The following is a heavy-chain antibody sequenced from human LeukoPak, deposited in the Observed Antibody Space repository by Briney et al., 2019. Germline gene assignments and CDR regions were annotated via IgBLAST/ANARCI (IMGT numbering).Heavy chain of an antibody. J-gene: IGHJ4*02. V-gene: IGHV5-10-1*01. CDR1: GYSFTSYW. CDR2: IEPSDSYT. CDR3: ARRKGVGSEQYDY. D-gene: IGHD6-19*01. Sequence: GESLQISCKGSGYSFTSYWLSWVRQMPGKGLEWMGRIEPSDSYTNYSPSFQGHVTISADKSISTAYLQWSSLKASDTAMYYCARRKGVGSEQYDYWGQGTLVTVSS.